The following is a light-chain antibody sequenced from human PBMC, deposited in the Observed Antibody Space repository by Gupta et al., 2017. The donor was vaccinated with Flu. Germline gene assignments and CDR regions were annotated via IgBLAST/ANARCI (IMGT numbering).Light chain of an antibody. CDR3: QQSSNSPRT. Sequence: DIHMTQSPLSLSASVGDEVVITCRASRSVGTSLNWYQHKPGKVPRLLVYSASILFGGVPSRFSGRGSGSDFTLTIDSVQPEDFATYYCQQSSNSPRTFGQGTRL. CDR2: SAS. V-gene: IGKV1-39*01. J-gene: IGKJ5*01. CDR1: RSVGTS.